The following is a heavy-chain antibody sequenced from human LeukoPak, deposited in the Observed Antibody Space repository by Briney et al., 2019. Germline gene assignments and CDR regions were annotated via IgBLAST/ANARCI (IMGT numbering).Heavy chain of an antibody. CDR3: ATLAVAGTLGDY. CDR2: IIPIFGTA. D-gene: IGHD6-19*01. CDR1: GYTFTSYD. J-gene: IGHJ4*02. Sequence: ASVKVSCKASGYTFTSYDINWVRQAPGQGLEWMGGIIPIFGTANYAQKFQGRVTITADESTSTAYMELSSLRSEDTAVYYCATLAVAGTLGDYWGQGTLVTVSS. V-gene: IGHV1-69*13.